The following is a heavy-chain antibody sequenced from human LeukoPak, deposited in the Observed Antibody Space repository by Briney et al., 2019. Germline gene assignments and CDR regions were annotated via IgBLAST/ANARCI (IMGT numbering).Heavy chain of an antibody. J-gene: IGHJ4*02. CDR3: VAQTHKDY. D-gene: IGHD5-12*01. CDR1: GFTVSNSY. CDR2: LYSGGGA. Sequence: QSGGSLRLSCAASGFTVSNSYMSWVRQAPGKGLEWVSVLYSGGGAYYTDSVTGRFTISRDSSKNTLYLQMNSLRADDTAVYYCVAQTHKDYWGQGTLVTVSS. V-gene: IGHV3-53*01.